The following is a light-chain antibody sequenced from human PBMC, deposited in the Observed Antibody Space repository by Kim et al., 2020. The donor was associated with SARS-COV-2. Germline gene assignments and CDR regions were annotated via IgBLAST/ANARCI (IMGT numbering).Light chain of an antibody. J-gene: IGKJ1*01. CDR2: AVS. CDR3: QQYGKSPWT. V-gene: IGKV3-20*01. Sequence: SPGERATLSCRASQSVSSNYLAWYQQKPGQAHRLVIYAVSRRASGIPDRFSGSGSGTDVTLTISRLEPEDFAVYYCQQYGKSPWTFGQGTKVDIK. CDR1: QSVSSNY.